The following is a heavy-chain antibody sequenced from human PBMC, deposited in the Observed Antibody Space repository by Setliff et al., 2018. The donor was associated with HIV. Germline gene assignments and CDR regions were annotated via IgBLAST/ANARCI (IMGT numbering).Heavy chain of an antibody. D-gene: IGHD3-10*01. Sequence: GGSLRLSCAASGFSFSSYSMDWVRQAPGKGLEWVADINQDGSEKYYVDSVKGRFTISRDNAKKSLYLQMNSLRAEDTAIYYCARDVAYGSGSYNWFDPWGQGTPVTVS. CDR3: ARDVAYGSGSYNWFDP. J-gene: IGHJ5*02. CDR1: GFSFSSYS. CDR2: INQDGSEK. V-gene: IGHV3-7*03.